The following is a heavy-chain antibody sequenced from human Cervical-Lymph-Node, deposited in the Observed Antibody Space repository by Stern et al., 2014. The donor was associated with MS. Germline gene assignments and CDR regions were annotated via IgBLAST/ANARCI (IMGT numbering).Heavy chain of an antibody. CDR2: DSAYNGNT. CDR3: AREPRPYYDFWAGRSWYFDL. CDR1: GYTFTSYG. V-gene: IGHV1-18*04. J-gene: IGHJ2*01. Sequence: QLVQYGAEVKKPGASVKVSCKASGYTFTSYGISWVRQAPGQGLEGMGWDSAYNGNTNYAQKLQGRVTMTTDTSTSTAYMELRSLRSDDTAVYYCAREPRPYYDFWAGRSWYFDLWGRGTLVTVSS. D-gene: IGHD3-3*01.